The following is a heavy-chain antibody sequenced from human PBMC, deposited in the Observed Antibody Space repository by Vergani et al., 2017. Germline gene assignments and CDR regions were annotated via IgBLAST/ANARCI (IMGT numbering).Heavy chain of an antibody. D-gene: IGHD2-2*02. CDR3: VRDLCLCAGGRCYTEAWDY. CDR1: GFALNRHA. J-gene: IGHJ4*02. V-gene: IGHV3-30-3*01. Sequence: QVQLVESGGGVVQPGTSLRLSCVVSGFALNRHAMYWVRQAPGKELEWVVGISFDGTNEYYPDLVKGRFTISRDIAKNTLYLQVRSLRLEDTGVYHGVRDLCLCAGGRCYTEAWDYWGQGTPVTVSS. CDR2: ISFDGTNE.